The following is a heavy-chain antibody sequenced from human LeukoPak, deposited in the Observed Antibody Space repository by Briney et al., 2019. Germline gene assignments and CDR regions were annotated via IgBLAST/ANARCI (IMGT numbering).Heavy chain of an antibody. V-gene: IGHV3-74*01. CDR2: ITSDGSST. D-gene: IGHD1-26*01. Sequence: GGSLRLSCVASGFTFSNYWMHWAPPAPGKGLVWVSRITSDGSSTSYADSVKGRFTISRDNAKNTLYLHMNSLRAEDKAVYYCTRDEAVGAPFDYWGQGTLVTVSS. J-gene: IGHJ4*02. CDR3: TRDEAVGAPFDY. CDR1: GFTFSNYW.